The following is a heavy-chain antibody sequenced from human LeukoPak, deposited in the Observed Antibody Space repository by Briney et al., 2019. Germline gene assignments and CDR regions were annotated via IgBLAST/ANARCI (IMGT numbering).Heavy chain of an antibody. D-gene: IGHD3-22*01. Sequence: VKVSCKASGYTFTSYDINWVRQATGQGLEWMGWMNPNSGNTGYAQKFQGRVTMTRNTSISTAYMELSSMRSEDTAVYYCARDTMIVGAANWFDPWGQGTLVTVSS. CDR1: GYTFTSYD. J-gene: IGHJ5*02. CDR3: ARDTMIVGAANWFDP. V-gene: IGHV1-8*01. CDR2: MNPNSGNT.